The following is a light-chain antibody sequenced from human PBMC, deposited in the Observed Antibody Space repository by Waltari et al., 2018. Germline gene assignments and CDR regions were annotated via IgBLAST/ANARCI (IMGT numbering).Light chain of an antibody. V-gene: IGLV2-23*02. J-gene: IGLJ1*01. CDR1: TSDVGNYDL. CDR2: EVI. CDR3: CSYAGRGTYV. Sequence: QSALTQPASVSGTPGQSITISCTGTTSDVGNYDLVPWYQHHPGKAPKLLICEVITRPSGVSRRFSGSKSGSTASLIISGLQPDDEADYYCCSYAGRGTYVFGSGTKVTVL.